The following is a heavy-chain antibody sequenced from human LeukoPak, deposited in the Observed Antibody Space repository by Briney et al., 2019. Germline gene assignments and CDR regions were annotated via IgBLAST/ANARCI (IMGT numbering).Heavy chain of an antibody. Sequence: ASVKVSCKASGYTFTGYYIHWVRQAPGQGLEWMGWINPNSGGTDYAQKFQGRVTMTRDTSISTAYMELSRLRSDDTAVYYCARDRRYYDSSGYYGYWGQGTLVTVSS. CDR3: ARDRRYYDSSGYYGY. D-gene: IGHD3-22*01. CDR2: INPNSGGT. CDR1: GYTFTGYY. V-gene: IGHV1-2*02. J-gene: IGHJ4*02.